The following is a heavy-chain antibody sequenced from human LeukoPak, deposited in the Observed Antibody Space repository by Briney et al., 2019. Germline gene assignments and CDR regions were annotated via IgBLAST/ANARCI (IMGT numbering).Heavy chain of an antibody. CDR3: ARGTTDAY. V-gene: IGHV1-46*01. J-gene: IGHJ4*02. CDR1: GYTFTSYY. D-gene: IGHD1-1*01. Sequence: GASVKVSCKASGYTFTSYYIDWARQAPGQGLEWMGVINPSGGSTRNAQKFQGRVTMTGDPSTRTVYMELSSLTSDDTAVYYCARGTTDAYWGQGTPVTVSS. CDR2: INPSGGST.